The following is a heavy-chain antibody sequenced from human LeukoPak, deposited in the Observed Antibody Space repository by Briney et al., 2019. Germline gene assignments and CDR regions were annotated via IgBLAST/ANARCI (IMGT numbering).Heavy chain of an antibody. CDR3: AEARRWLGDY. D-gene: IGHD6-19*01. V-gene: IGHV3-23*01. Sequence: PGGSLRLSCAASGFTFSSYAMSWVRQAPGKGLEWVSAISGSGGSTYYADSVKGRFTISRDNSKNTLYLQMNSLRAEDTVVYYCAEARRWLGDYWGQGTLVTVSS. J-gene: IGHJ4*02. CDR1: GFTFSSYA. CDR2: ISGSGGST.